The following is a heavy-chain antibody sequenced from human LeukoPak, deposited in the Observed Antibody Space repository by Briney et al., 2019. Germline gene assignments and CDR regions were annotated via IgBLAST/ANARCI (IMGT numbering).Heavy chain of an antibody. D-gene: IGHD6-19*01. CDR2: IFTSGST. CDR3: ARVPSSSSGWIDY. V-gene: IGHV4-61*02. CDR1: GGSISSGSYY. J-gene: IGHJ4*02. Sequence: SETLSLTCTVSGGSISSGSYYWSWIRQPAGKGLEWIGRIFTSGSTNYNPSLKSRVTISVDTSKNQFFLKLSSVTAADTAVYYCARVPSSSSGWIDYWGQGTLVTVSS.